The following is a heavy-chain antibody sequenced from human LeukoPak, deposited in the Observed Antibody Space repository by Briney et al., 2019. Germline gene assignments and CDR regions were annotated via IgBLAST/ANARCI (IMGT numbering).Heavy chain of an antibody. Sequence: PGGSLRLSCAASGFTFSSYWMSWVRQAPGKGLEWVANIKQDGSGKYYVDSVKGRFTISRDNAKNSLYLQMNSLRAEDTAVYYCARDPARYAAACDYWGQGTLVTVSS. CDR3: ARDPARYAAACDY. J-gene: IGHJ4*02. CDR1: GFTFSSYW. D-gene: IGHD6-13*01. V-gene: IGHV3-7*01. CDR2: IKQDGSGK.